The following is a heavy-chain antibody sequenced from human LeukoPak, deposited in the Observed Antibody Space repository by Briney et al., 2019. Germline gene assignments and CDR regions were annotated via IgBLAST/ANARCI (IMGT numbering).Heavy chain of an antibody. CDR1: GYTFTSYG. CDR2: ISAYNGNT. CDR3: ARALHYYDSSGYSPADY. D-gene: IGHD3-22*01. J-gene: IGHJ4*02. V-gene: IGHV1-18*01. Sequence: AASVTVSCKASGYTFTSYGISWVRQAPGQGLEWMGWISAYNGNTNCAQKLQGRVTMTIDTSTSTAYMELRSLRSDDTAVYYCARALHYYDSSGYSPADYWGQGTLVTVSS.